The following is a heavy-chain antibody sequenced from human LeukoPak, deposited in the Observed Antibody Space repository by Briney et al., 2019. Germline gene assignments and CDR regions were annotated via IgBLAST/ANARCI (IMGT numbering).Heavy chain of an antibody. J-gene: IGHJ4*02. V-gene: IGHV4-39*07. Sequence: SETLSLTCTVSGGSIGRSSYYWGWIRQPPGKGLEWIGNIYYSGNTYYNPSLKSRVTISVDTSKNQFSLKLSSVTAAATAVYYCARGIAAAGTVDYWGQGTLVTVSS. CDR3: ARGIAAAGTVDY. CDR2: IYYSGNT. D-gene: IGHD6-13*01. CDR1: GGSIGRSSYY.